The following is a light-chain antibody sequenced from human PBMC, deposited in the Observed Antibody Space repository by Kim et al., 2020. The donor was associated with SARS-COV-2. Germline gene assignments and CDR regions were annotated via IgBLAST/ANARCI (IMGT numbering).Light chain of an antibody. V-gene: IGKV4-1*01. CDR2: WAS. CDR3: QQYYSTPLT. Sequence: ATKNCKSSQSVLYSSNNKNYLAWYQQKPGQPPKLLIYWASTRESGVPERFSGSGSGTDFTLTISSLQAEDVAVYYCQQYYSTPLTFGGGTKVDIK. CDR1: QSVLYSSNNKNY. J-gene: IGKJ4*01.